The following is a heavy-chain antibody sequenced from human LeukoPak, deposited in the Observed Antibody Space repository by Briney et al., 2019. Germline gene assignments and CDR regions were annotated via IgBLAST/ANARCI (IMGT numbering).Heavy chain of an antibody. V-gene: IGHV1-69*13. J-gene: IGHJ4*02. Sequence: SVKVSCKASGYTFTSYGISWVRQAPGQGLEWMGGIIPIFGTANYAQKFQGRVTITADESTSTAYMELSSLRSEDTAVYYCARVGPDYYDSSGYYHYFDYWGQGTLVTVSS. CDR1: GYTFTSYG. CDR3: ARVGPDYYDSSGYYHYFDY. CDR2: IIPIFGTA. D-gene: IGHD3-22*01.